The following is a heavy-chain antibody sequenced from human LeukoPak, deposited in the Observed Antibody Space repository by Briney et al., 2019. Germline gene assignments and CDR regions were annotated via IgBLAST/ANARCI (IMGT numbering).Heavy chain of an antibody. D-gene: IGHD6-6*01. CDR2: IYYSGST. CDR3: ASSSAFNTFDY. V-gene: IGHV4-59*01. CDR1: GDSISSYY. Sequence: PSETLSLTCTVSGDSISSYYCSWIRQPPGKGLEWIGYIYYSGSTNYNPSLKSRVTISVDTSKNQFSLKLSSVTAADTAVYYCASSSAFNTFDYWGQGTLVTVSS. J-gene: IGHJ4*02.